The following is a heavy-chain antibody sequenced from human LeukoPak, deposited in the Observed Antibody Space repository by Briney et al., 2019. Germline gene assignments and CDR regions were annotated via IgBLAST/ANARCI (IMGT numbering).Heavy chain of an antibody. CDR3: ARASGAPYGMDV. CDR1: GFTVSSNY. Sequence: GGSLRISCAASGFTVSSNYMNWVRQAPGKGLEWVSVIYSGGSTYYADSVKGRFTISRDNSKNTLYLQMNSLRAEDTAVYYCARASGAPYGMDVWGQGTTVTVSS. J-gene: IGHJ6*02. D-gene: IGHD4-17*01. CDR2: IYSGGST. V-gene: IGHV3-66*01.